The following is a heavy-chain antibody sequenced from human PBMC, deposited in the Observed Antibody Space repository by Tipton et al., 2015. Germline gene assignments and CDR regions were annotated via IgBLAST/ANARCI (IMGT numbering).Heavy chain of an antibody. CDR2: IRTGGDT. Sequence: GSLRLSCAASGFSFYSHDMHWVRQVTGKGLEWVSTIRTGGDTYYSDSVKGRFTVSRENAQNSLYLQMNSLRAEDTAVYYCARPVYSSGWSPFDYWGQGTLVTVSS. J-gene: IGHJ4*02. V-gene: IGHV3-13*01. D-gene: IGHD6-19*01. CDR1: GFSFYSHD. CDR3: ARPVYSSGWSPFDY.